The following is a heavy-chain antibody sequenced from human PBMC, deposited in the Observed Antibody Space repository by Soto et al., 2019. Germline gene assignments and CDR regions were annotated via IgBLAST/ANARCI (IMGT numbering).Heavy chain of an antibody. Sequence: SETLSLTCTVSGGSISSSSYYWGWIRQPPGKGLEWIGSIYYSGSTYYNPSLKSRVTISLDTSKNQFSLKLSSVTAADTAVYYCARGYCSGGSCYWGQYYFDDWGQGTLVTVSS. CDR1: GGSISSSSYY. D-gene: IGHD2-15*01. V-gene: IGHV4-39*01. J-gene: IGHJ4*02. CDR3: ARGYCSGGSCYWGQYYFDD. CDR2: IYYSGST.